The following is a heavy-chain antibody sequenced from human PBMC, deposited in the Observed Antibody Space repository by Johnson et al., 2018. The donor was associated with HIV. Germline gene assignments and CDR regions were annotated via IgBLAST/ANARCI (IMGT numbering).Heavy chain of an antibody. CDR2: IYSGGST. CDR3: TTDPPLEWLPLPFDI. J-gene: IGHJ3*02. CDR1: GFTFSSYA. V-gene: IGHV3-66*01. D-gene: IGHD3-3*01. Sequence: VQLVESGGGVVQPGGSLRLSCAASGFTFSSYAMSWVRQAPGKGLEWVSVIYSGGSTYYADSVKGRFTISRDNSKNTLYLQMNSLRAEDTAVYYCTTDPPLEWLPLPFDIWGLGTMVTVSS.